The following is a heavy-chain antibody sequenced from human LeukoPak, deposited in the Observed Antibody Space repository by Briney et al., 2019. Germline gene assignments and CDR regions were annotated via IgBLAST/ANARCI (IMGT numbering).Heavy chain of an antibody. CDR3: ARVDSSGWYVDY. V-gene: IGHV3-21*01. J-gene: IGHJ4*02. CDR1: GFTFSSYS. D-gene: IGHD6-19*01. CDR2: ISSSSSYI. Sequence: GRSLILSCAASGFTFSSYSMNWVRQAPGKGLEWVSSISSSSSYIYYADSVKGRFTISRDNAKNSLYLQMNSLRAEDTAVYYCARVDSSGWYVDYWGQGTLVTVSS.